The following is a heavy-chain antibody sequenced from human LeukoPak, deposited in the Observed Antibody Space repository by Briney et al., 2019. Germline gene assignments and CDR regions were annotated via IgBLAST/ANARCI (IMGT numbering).Heavy chain of an antibody. D-gene: IGHD6-13*01. J-gene: IGHJ4*02. Sequence: PGGSLRLSCAVSGLTFSNYWMHWVRQAPGKGLVWVSRINTDGSSTSYADSVKGRFTISRDNAKNTLYLQMNSLRAEDTAVYYCARRQQPSGGFDYWGQGTLVTVSS. V-gene: IGHV3-74*01. CDR1: GLTFSNYW. CDR3: ARRQQPSGGFDY. CDR2: INTDGSST.